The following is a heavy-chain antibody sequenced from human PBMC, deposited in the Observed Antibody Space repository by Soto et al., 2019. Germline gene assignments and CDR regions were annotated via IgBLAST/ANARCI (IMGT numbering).Heavy chain of an antibody. V-gene: IGHV1-46*01. CDR1: GYIFTNFH. CDR3: ARDLSPTLAPVKGPSI. D-gene: IGHD3-3*02. CDR2: INPSGGIT. J-gene: IGHJ4*02. Sequence: QVQLVQSGAEVKKPGASVRVSCKASGYIFTNFHMYWVRQAPGQGLEWMGIINPSGGITHYAQKFQGRVTLTRDTSTSTFYMELSSLRSEDTAVYYCARDLSPTLAPVKGPSIWGQGTLVTVSS.